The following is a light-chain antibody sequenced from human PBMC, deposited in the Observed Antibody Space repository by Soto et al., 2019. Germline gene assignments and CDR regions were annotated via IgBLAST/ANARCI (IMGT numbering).Light chain of an antibody. V-gene: IGLV1-44*01. Sequence: QSALTQSPSASGAPGQRVTISCSGSSSNIGTYTVNWYQQLPGTAPKLLIYSNDQRPSGVPDRFSGSKSGTSASLAISGLLSEDEADYYCAAWDDSLNGYVFGTGTKVTVL. CDR2: SND. J-gene: IGLJ1*01. CDR3: AAWDDSLNGYV. CDR1: SSNIGTYT.